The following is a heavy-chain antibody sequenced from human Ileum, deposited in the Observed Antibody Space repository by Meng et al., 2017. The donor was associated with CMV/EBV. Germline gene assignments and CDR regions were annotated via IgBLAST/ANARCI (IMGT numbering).Heavy chain of an antibody. Sequence: QVQLVQSGSELKEPGASVTVSCKTSGYTFTSNNIIWVRQAPGQGPEWMGWIDTNTGNPTYAQGFTGRFVFSLDTSVNTAYLQISSLKAEDTAVYYCARDGLSGRYFDYWGQGTLVTVSS. CDR2: IDTNTGNP. D-gene: IGHD1-26*01. J-gene: IGHJ4*02. CDR1: GYTFTSNN. V-gene: IGHV7-4-1*02. CDR3: ARDGLSGRYFDY.